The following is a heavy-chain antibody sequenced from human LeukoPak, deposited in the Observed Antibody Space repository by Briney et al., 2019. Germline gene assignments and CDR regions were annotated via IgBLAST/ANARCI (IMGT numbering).Heavy chain of an antibody. CDR1: GYTFTSYG. V-gene: IGHV1-8*03. CDR3: ARVAIAVAGTEGGLIDY. D-gene: IGHD6-19*01. CDR2: MNPNSGNT. Sequence: GASVKVSCKASGYTFTSYGINWVRQATGQGLEWMGWMNPNSGNTGYAQKFQGRVTITRNTSISTAYMELSSLRSEDTAVYYCARVAIAVAGTEGGLIDYWGQGTLVTVSS. J-gene: IGHJ4*02.